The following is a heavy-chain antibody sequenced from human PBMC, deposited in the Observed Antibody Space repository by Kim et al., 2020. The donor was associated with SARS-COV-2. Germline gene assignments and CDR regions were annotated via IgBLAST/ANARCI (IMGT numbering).Heavy chain of an antibody. J-gene: IGHJ5*02. CDR3: ARSTTPPYNWFDP. V-gene: IGHV4-39*01. D-gene: IGHD4-17*01. Sequence: SETLSLTCTVSGGSISSSSYYWGWIRQPPGKGLEWIGSIYYSGSTYYNPSLKSRVTISVDTSKNQFTLKLSSVTAADTAVYYCARSTTPPYNWFDPWGQGTLVTVSS. CDR2: IYYSGST. CDR1: GGSISSSSYY.